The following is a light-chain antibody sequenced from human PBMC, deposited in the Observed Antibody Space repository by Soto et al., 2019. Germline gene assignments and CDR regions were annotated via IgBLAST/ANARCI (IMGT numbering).Light chain of an antibody. CDR2: GAS. CDR1: QSINSY. Sequence: LNQSQTYLAASVGDRVTITCRASQSINSYLNWYQQKGGKAPKRLIHGASSLQSGVPLRFSASGSGTDFSLTIISLQPKDFATYYCQQHYSTPLSFGGATMV. CDR3: QQHYSTPLS. J-gene: IGKJ4*01. V-gene: IGKV1-39*01.